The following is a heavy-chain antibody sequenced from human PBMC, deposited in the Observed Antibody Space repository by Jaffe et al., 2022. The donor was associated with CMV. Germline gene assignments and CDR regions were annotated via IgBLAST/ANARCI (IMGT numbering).Heavy chain of an antibody. Sequence: EVQLVESGGGLVKPGGSLRLSCAASGFTFSSYSMNWVRQAPGKGLEWVSSISSSSSYIYYADSVKGRFTISRDNAKNSLYLQMNSLRAEDTAVYYCARDRLDLAAAGGNYYYYGMDVWGQGTTVTVSS. CDR3: ARDRLDLAAAGGNYYYYGMDV. CDR1: GFTFSSYS. V-gene: IGHV3-21*01. D-gene: IGHD6-13*01. J-gene: IGHJ6*02. CDR2: ISSSSSYI.